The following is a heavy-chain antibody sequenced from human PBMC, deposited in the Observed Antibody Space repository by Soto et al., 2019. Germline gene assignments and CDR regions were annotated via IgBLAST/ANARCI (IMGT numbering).Heavy chain of an antibody. V-gene: IGHV4-39*01. J-gene: IGHJ5*02. D-gene: IGHD2-15*01. CDR2: MFYSGAT. CDR3: ARHKSGSDWLDP. CDR1: GGSISDISYC. Sequence: SETLSLTCTVSGGSISDISYCWGWIRQPPGKGLQWIGCMFYSGATYYNPSLKNRVTLSVDTSNNEFSLKLVSVTAPDTAVYYCARHKSGSDWLDPWGQGTMVTVSS.